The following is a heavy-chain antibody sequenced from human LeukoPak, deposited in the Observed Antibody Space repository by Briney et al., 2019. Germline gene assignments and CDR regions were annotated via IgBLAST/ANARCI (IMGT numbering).Heavy chain of an antibody. Sequence: ASVKVSCKASGYSFTSHYMHWVRQAPGQGLEWMGLINPRGTATRYAESFQGRLTLTRDTSISTAYMELSRLRSDDTAVYYCARNFYYDSSGQRDAFDIWGQGTMVTVSS. V-gene: IGHV1-46*01. CDR2: INPRGTAT. CDR3: ARNFYYDSSGQRDAFDI. CDR1: GYSFTSHY. D-gene: IGHD3-22*01. J-gene: IGHJ3*02.